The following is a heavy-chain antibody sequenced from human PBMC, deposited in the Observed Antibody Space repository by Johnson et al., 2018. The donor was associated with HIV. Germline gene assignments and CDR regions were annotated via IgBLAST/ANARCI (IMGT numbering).Heavy chain of an antibody. Sequence: VQLVESGGDLVKPEGSLRLSCVASGFVFSDSHMSWIRQAPGRGLEWVANIKQDGSEKYCVDSVKGRFTISRDNAKNSLYLQMNGLRAEDTAVYYCARDPSRSPGAFDIWGQGTMVTVSS. CDR1: GFVFSDSH. V-gene: IGHV3-7*01. CDR2: IKQDGSEK. CDR3: ARDPSRSPGAFDI. J-gene: IGHJ3*02.